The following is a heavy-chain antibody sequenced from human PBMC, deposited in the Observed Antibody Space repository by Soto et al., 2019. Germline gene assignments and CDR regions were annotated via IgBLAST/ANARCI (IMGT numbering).Heavy chain of an antibody. J-gene: IGHJ3*01. V-gene: IGHV3-30*18. CDR2: ISHDGSNT. D-gene: IGHD3-10*01. CDR1: GFSFSSYA. CDR3: AKPYYGAGSYYPDAFDV. Sequence: QVQLVESGGGVVQPGTSLRLSCGASGFSFSSYAMNWVRQAPGKGLEWVAVISHDGSNTYYGDSVKGRFTISRDNSENTLFLQMNSPRAEDTAVYYCAKPYYGAGSYYPDAFDVWGQVTSVTVSS.